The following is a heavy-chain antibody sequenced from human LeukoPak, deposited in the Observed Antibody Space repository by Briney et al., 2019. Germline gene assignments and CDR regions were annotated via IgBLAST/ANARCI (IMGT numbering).Heavy chain of an antibody. J-gene: IGHJ4*02. D-gene: IGHD3-16*02. CDR3: ARLAFGGVIGFDY. V-gene: IGHV3-21*01. CDR1: GFTFSSYS. CDR2: ISSSGSHM. Sequence: GGSLRLSCAASGFTFSSYSMNWVRQAPGKGLEWVSSISSSGSHMYYADSVKGRFTISRDNAKNSLYLQMNSLRAEDTAVYYCARLAFGGVIGFDYWGQGTLVTVSS.